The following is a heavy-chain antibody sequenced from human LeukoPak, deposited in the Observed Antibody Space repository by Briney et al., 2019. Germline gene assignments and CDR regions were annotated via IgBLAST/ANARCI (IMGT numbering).Heavy chain of an antibody. V-gene: IGHV1-69*05. CDR3: ASLSHSGFNAFDI. CDR2: IIPIFGTA. J-gene: IGHJ3*02. CDR1: GGTFSSYA. Sequence: ASVKVSCKASGGTFSSYAISWVRQAPGQGLEWMGGIIPIFGTANYAQKFQGRVTITTDESTSTAYMELSSLRSEDTAVYYCASLSHSGFNAFDIWGQGTMVTVSP. D-gene: IGHD3-22*01.